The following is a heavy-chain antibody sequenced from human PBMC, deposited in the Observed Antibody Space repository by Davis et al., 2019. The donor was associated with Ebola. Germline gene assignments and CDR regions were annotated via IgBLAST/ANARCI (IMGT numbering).Heavy chain of an antibody. V-gene: IGHV3-21*01. CDR3: ARDTPMIVVVVGMDV. J-gene: IGHJ6*02. CDR2: ISTSSSYI. Sequence: GESLKISCAASGFTFSSYSMNWVRQAPGKGLELVSSISTSSSYIYYADSVKGRFTISRDNAKNSLYLQMNSLRAEDTAVYYCARDTPMIVVVVGMDVWGQGTTVTVSS. D-gene: IGHD3-22*01. CDR1: GFTFSSYS.